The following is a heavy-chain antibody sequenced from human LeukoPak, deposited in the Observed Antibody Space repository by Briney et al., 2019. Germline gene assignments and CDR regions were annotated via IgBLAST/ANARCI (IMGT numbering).Heavy chain of an antibody. J-gene: IGHJ3*02. Sequence: PGGSLRLSCAASGFTFSSYTMNWVRQAPGKGLEWVSSISSSSSYIYYADSMKGRFTISRDNAKNSLYLQMNSLGADDTAVYYCARETYCSGGSCYKGNAFDIWGQGTMVTVSS. CDR1: GFTFSSYT. V-gene: IGHV3-21*01. D-gene: IGHD2-15*01. CDR3: ARETYCSGGSCYKGNAFDI. CDR2: ISSSSSYI.